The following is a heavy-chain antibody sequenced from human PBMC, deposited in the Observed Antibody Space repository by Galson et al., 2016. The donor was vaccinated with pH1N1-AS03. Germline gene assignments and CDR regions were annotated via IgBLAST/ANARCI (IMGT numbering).Heavy chain of an antibody. CDR3: TLISSAVPASNDF. CDR1: GSTFSEFA. J-gene: IGHJ4*02. Sequence: SLRLSCAASGSTFSEFAVNWVRQASGKGLEWVGRIRSKTYSYATAYAASVKGRFTISRDDSRNTAYLQMNSLKIEDTAVYYCTLISSAVPASNDFWGQGTLVTVSS. V-gene: IGHV3-73*01. D-gene: IGHD2-2*01. CDR2: IRSKTYSYAT.